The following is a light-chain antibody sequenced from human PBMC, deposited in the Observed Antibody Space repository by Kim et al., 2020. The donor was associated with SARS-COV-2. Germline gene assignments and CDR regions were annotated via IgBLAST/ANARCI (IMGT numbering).Light chain of an antibody. J-gene: IGKJ3*01. CDR2: AAS. Sequence: ASVGDRVTITCRASQSISSYLNWYQQKPGKAPKLLIYAASSLQSGVPSMFSGSGSGTDFTLTISSLQPEDFATYYCQQSYSTLFTFGPGTKVDIK. CDR1: QSISSY. CDR3: QQSYSTLFT. V-gene: IGKV1-39*01.